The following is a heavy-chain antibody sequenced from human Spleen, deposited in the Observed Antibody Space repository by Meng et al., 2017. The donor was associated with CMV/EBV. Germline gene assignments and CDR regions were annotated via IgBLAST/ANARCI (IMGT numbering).Heavy chain of an antibody. CDR1: GYTFTSYA. Sequence: QVQLVQSGAEVKKPGASVKVSCKASGYTFTSYAMHWVRQAPGQRLEWMGWSNAGNGNTKYAQKLQGRVTMTTDTSTSTAYMELRSLRSDDTAVYYCASGGYGYFDYWGQGTLVTVSS. CDR3: ASGGYGYFDY. CDR2: SNAGNGNT. J-gene: IGHJ4*02. D-gene: IGHD6-13*01. V-gene: IGHV1-3*02.